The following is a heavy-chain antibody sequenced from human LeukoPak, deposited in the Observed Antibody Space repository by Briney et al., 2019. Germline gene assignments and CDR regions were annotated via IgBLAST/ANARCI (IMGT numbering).Heavy chain of an antibody. CDR2: IYYGGST. V-gene: IGHV4-39*01. D-gene: IGHD4-17*01. CDR1: GGSISSSSYY. Sequence: SETLSLTCTVSGGSISSSSYYWGWIRQPPGKGLEWIGSIYYGGSTYYSPSLKSRVTISVDTSKNQFSLRLTSATAADTAVYYCARQESRFTYPVTSFDPWGQGTLVTVSS. CDR3: ARQESRFTYPVTSFDP. J-gene: IGHJ5*02.